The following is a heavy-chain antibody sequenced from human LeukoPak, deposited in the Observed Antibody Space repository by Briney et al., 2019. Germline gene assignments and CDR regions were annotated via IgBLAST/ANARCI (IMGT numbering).Heavy chain of an antibody. CDR2: INAGNGNT. D-gene: IGHD3-22*01. Sequence: ASVKVSCKASGYTFTSYAMHWVRQAPGQRLEWMGWINAGNGNTKYSQKFQGRVTITRDTSASTAYMELSSLRSEDTAVYYCARNYYDSSGYYYDWYFDLWGRGTLVTVSS. CDR3: ARNYYDSSGYYYDWYFDL. CDR1: GYTFTSYA. V-gene: IGHV1-3*01. J-gene: IGHJ2*01.